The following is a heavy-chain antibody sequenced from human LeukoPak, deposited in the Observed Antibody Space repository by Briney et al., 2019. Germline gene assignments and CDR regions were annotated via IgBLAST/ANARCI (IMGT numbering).Heavy chain of an antibody. CDR1: GGSISSSYYY. D-gene: IGHD6-6*01. CDR2: IFYSGST. Sequence: SETLSPARTVSGGSISSSYYYWGWIRQPPGNGLGWIGSIFYSGSTYYNPSLKSRVTISADTSKNQFSLKLSSVTAADTAVYYCARHSGAARPNFDYWGQGTLASVSS. J-gene: IGHJ4*02. CDR3: ARHSGAARPNFDY. V-gene: IGHV4-39*01.